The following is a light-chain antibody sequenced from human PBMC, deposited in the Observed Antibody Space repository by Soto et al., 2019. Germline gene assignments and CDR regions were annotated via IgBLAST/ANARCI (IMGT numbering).Light chain of an antibody. Sequence: QSVLTQPPSMSGAPGQRVTISCTGSSSNIGAGYDVHWYQQLPGTPPKLLIYDNNMRPSGIPDRFSGSKSGTSATLAITGLQTEDEADYYCGVWDSTLRVFGGGTKLTVL. V-gene: IGLV1-51*01. J-gene: IGLJ3*02. CDR3: GVWDSTLRV. CDR1: SSNIGAGYD. CDR2: DNN.